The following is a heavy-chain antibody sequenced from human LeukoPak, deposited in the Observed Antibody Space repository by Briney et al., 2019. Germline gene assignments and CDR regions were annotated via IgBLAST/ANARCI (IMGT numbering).Heavy chain of an antibody. D-gene: IGHD1-14*01. Sequence: GGSLRLSCAGSGFTLGGYGMHWFRQAPGKGLEWVAVIAYDGSRAFYADSVKGRFTISRDNSKNTMSVQMDDLRAEDTAVYYCTRYNNDHFDYWGQGTLVTVSS. V-gene: IGHV3-33*01. CDR2: IAYDGSRA. J-gene: IGHJ4*02. CDR1: GFTLGGYG. CDR3: TRYNNDHFDY.